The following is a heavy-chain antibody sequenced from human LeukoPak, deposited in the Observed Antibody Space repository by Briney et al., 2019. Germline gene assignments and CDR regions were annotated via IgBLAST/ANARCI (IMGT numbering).Heavy chain of an antibody. Sequence: PGGSLRLSCAASGFTLSNYWMHWVRQAPGKGLVWVSRITSDGSSTNYADSVKGRFTISRDNAKNTLYLQMNSLTSEDTAVYYCAHGSAQYYEYWGQGTLVTVSS. CDR2: ITSDGSST. V-gene: IGHV3-74*01. D-gene: IGHD2-15*01. J-gene: IGHJ1*01. CDR3: AHGSAQYYEY. CDR1: GFTLSNYW.